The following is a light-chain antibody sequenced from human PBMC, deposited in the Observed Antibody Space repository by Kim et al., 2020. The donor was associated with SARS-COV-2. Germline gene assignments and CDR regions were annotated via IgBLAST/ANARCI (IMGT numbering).Light chain of an antibody. CDR2: QDA. CDR1: KLGDKY. J-gene: IGLJ2*01. V-gene: IGLV3-1*01. Sequence: SYELTQPPSVSVSPGQTASITCSGDKLGDKYASWYQQKPGQSPVLVIYQDAKRPSGIPERFSGSNSGNTATLTICGTQAMDEADYYCQAWDSSTAVVFGGGTQLTVL. CDR3: QAWDSSTAVV.